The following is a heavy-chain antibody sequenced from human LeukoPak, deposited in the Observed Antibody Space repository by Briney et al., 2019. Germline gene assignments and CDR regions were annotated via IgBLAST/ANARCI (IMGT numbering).Heavy chain of an antibody. CDR3: ARGAFSSGWWYYFDY. D-gene: IGHD6-19*01. J-gene: IGHJ4*02. Sequence: SETLSLTCAVYGGSFSGYYWSWIRQPPGKGLEWIGYIYYSGSSYYNPSLKSRVTMPLDTSKNQFSLRLNSVTAADTAVYYCARGAFSSGWWYYFDYWGQGTLVTVSS. CDR1: GGSFSGYY. CDR2: IYYSGSS. V-gene: IGHV4-34*01.